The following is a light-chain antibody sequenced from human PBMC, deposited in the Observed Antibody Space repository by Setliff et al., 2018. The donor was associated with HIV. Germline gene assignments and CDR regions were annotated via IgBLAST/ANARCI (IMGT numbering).Light chain of an antibody. CDR3: SSYTSSSTDV. V-gene: IGLV2-14*01. Sequence: QSALTQPRSVSGSPGQSVTISCTGTSSDVGYYNYVSWYQQHPGKAPKLMIYDVSTRPSGVSNRFSGSKSGNTASLTISGLQTEDEADYYCSSYTSSSTDVFGTGTKVTVL. J-gene: IGLJ1*01. CDR1: SSDVGYYNY. CDR2: DVS.